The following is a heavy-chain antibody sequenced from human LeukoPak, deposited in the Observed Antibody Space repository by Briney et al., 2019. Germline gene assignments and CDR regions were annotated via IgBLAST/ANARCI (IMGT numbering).Heavy chain of an antibody. CDR1: GYTFTSYY. CDR2: INPNSGGT. J-gene: IGHJ3*02. D-gene: IGHD3-10*01. Sequence: GASVKVSCKASGYTFTSYYMHWVRQAPGQGLEWMGWINPNSGGTNYAQKFQGRVTMTRDTSISTAYMELSRLRSDDTAVYYCTRVLVVRGADDAFDIWGQGTMVTVSS. V-gene: IGHV1-2*02. CDR3: TRVLVVRGADDAFDI.